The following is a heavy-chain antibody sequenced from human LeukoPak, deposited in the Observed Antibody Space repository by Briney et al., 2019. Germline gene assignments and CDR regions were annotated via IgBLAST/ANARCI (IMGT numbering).Heavy chain of an antibody. CDR3: AKSGGYGLIDY. CDR2: IYSSGST. Sequence: TSETLSLTCAVSGASISGSGYYWGWIRQPPGKGLEWIGNIYSSGSTYYNASLQSRVTISIDTSKNQFSLRLNSVTAADTAMYYCAKSGGYGLIDYWGQGTRVTVSS. J-gene: IGHJ4*02. CDR1: GASISGSGYY. D-gene: IGHD1-26*01. V-gene: IGHV4-39*01.